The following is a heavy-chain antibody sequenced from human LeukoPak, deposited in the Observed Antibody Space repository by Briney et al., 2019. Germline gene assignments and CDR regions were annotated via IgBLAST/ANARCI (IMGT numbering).Heavy chain of an antibody. D-gene: IGHD3-22*01. V-gene: IGHV3-30-3*01. J-gene: IGHJ4*02. CDR1: GFTFSSYA. CDR3: ARDPGHYYDSSGYLPD. Sequence: PGRSLRLSCAASGFTFSSYAMHWVRQAPGKGLEWVAVISYDGSNKYYADSVKGRFTISRDNSKNTLYLQMNSLRAEDTAVYYCARDPGHYYDSSGYLPDWGQGTLVTVSS. CDR2: ISYDGSNK.